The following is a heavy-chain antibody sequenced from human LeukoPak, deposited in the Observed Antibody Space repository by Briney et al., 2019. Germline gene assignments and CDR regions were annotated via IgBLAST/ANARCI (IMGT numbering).Heavy chain of an antibody. D-gene: IGHD4/OR15-4a*01. V-gene: IGHV5-51*01. J-gene: IGHJ6*02. CDR1: GYSFTSYW. CDR2: IYPGDSDT. CDR3: ARRDGAPLTDYYGMDV. Sequence: GESLKISCKGSGYSFTSYWIGWVRQMPGKGLEWMGIIYPGDSDTRYSPSFQGQVTISADKSISTAYPQWSSLKASDTAMYYCARRDGAPLTDYYGMDVWGQGTTVTVSS.